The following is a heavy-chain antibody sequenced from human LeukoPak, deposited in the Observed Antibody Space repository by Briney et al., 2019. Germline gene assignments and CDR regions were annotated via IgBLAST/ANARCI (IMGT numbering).Heavy chain of an antibody. J-gene: IGHJ4*02. V-gene: IGHV1-18*01. CDR2: ISAYNGNT. CDR1: GYTFTSYG. Sequence: ASVKVSCKASGYTFTSYGISWVRQAPGQGLEWMGWISAYNGNTNYAQKLQGRVTMTRDTSISTAYMELSRLRSDDTAVYYCARFDLHWGYFDYWGQGTLVTVSS. CDR3: ARFDLHWGYFDY. D-gene: IGHD7-27*01.